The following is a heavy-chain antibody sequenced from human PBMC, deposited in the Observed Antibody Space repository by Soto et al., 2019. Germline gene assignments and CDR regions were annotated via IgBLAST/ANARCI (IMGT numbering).Heavy chain of an antibody. Sequence: VSCNASAGTFSSYTISWVLRAPGEEGEWMGRFIHNSGRANYAQTLQGRVTITADNSKSKAYMELSSLRSEDTAVYYCASGDCSSTSCYGGVHYYYYYMDVWGKGTTVTVSS. CDR3: ASGDCSSTSCYGGVHYYYYYMDV. V-gene: IGHV1-69*02. D-gene: IGHD2-2*01. CDR2: FIHNSGRA. J-gene: IGHJ6*03. CDR1: AGTFSSYT.